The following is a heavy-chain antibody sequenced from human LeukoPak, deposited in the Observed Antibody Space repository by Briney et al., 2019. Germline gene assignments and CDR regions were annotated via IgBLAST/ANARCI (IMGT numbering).Heavy chain of an antibody. CDR3: AKGGYSGYDSGFDY. CDR1: GFTVDDYA. J-gene: IGHJ4*02. CDR2: ISWNSGSI. Sequence: GGSLRLSCAASGFTVDDYAMHWVRQAPGKGLEWVSGISWNSGSIGYADSVKGRFTISRDNAKNSLYLQMNSLRAEDMALYYCAKGGYSGYDSGFDYWGQGTLVTVSS. D-gene: IGHD5-12*01. V-gene: IGHV3-9*03.